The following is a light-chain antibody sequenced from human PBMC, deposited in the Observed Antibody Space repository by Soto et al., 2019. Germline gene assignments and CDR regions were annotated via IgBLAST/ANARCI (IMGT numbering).Light chain of an antibody. CDR1: QSVLYSSNNKNY. V-gene: IGKV4-1*01. CDR3: QQYYSTPT. CDR2: WAS. J-gene: IGKJ2*01. Sequence: DIVMTQSPDSLAVSLGERATINCKSSQSVLYSSNNKNYLAWYQQKPGQPPKLLIYWASTRESGVPDRFSGSGSGTDFTLPISSLQAEDVAVYYCQQYYSTPTFGQGTKLEMK.